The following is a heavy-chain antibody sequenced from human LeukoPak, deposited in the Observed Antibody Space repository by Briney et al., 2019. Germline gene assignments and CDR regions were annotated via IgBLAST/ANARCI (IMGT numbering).Heavy chain of an antibody. CDR3: ARGLWSSGWYWVDY. CDR1: GGSISSGSYY. Sequence: SQTLSLTCTVSGGSISSGSYYWSWIRQPAGKGLEWIGRIYTSGSTNYNPSLKSRVTISVDTSENQFSLKLSSVTAADTAVYYCARGLWSSGWYWVDYWGQGTLVTVSS. CDR2: IYTSGST. V-gene: IGHV4-61*02. D-gene: IGHD6-19*01. J-gene: IGHJ4*02.